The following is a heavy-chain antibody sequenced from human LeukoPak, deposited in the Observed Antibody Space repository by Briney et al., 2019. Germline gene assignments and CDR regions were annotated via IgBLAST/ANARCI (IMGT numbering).Heavy chain of an antibody. D-gene: IGHD3-3*01. CDR3: ARDLTIFGVVNSRYFDY. J-gene: IGHJ4*02. CDR1: GFTFYDYG. CDR2: INWNGGST. Sequence: PGGSPRLSCAASGFTFYDYGMSWVRQAPGKGLEWVSGINWNGGSTGYADSVKGRFTISRDNAKNSLYLQMNSLRAEDTALYYCARDLTIFGVVNSRYFDYWGQGTLVTVSS. V-gene: IGHV3-20*04.